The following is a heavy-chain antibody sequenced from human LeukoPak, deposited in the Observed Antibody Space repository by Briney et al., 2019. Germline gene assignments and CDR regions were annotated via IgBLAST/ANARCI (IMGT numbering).Heavy chain of an antibody. D-gene: IGHD7-27*01. V-gene: IGHV4-4*07. CDR1: GASIQSFL. Sequence: SETLSLTCSVSGASIQSFLWSWIRHSAGKELEWIGRISTTGSTYYNPSFKSRVTMSADSSRSQFSMTLKSVTAADTAVYYCARSPATIGWNWGYYFDYWGQGNLVTVSS. CDR3: ARSPATIGWNWGYYFDY. J-gene: IGHJ4*02. CDR2: ISTTGST.